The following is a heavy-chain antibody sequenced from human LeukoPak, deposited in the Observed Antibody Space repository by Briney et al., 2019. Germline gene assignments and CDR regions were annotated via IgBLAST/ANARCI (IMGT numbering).Heavy chain of an antibody. CDR3: ARVRKTNPDDDFWSGYCYYYGMDV. J-gene: IGHJ6*02. CDR2: IKQDGSEK. D-gene: IGHD3-3*01. Sequence: GGSLRLSCAASGFTFSSYWMSWVRQAPGEGLEWVANIKQDGSEKYYVDSVKGRFTISRDNAKNSLYLQMNSLRAEDTAVYYCARVRKTNPDDDFWSGYCYYYGMDVWGQGTTVTVSS. V-gene: IGHV3-7*03. CDR1: GFTFSSYW.